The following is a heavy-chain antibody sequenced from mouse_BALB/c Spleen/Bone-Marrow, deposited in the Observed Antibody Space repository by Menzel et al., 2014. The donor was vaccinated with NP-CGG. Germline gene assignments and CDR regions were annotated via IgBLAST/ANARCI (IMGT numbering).Heavy chain of an antibody. Sequence: EVMLVESGAEIVRPGALVKLSCKASGFNIKDYYMQWVKQRPEQGLEWIGWIDPENGNTIYDPKFQGKASITADTSSNTAYLQLSSLTSKDTAVYYCARGDGYAMDYWGQGTSITVSS. V-gene: IGHV14-1*02. CDR3: ARGDGYAMDY. CDR2: IDPENGNT. J-gene: IGHJ4*01. CDR1: GFNIKDYY.